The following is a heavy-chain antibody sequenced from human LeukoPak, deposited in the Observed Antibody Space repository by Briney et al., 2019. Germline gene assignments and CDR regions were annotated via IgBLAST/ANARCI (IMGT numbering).Heavy chain of an antibody. CDR3: ARGDSSGYYYSYFDY. D-gene: IGHD3-22*01. CDR1: GFTVSSNY. J-gene: IGHJ4*02. Sequence: PGGSLRLSCAASGFTVSSNYMSWVRQAPGKGLEWVSVIYSGGSTYYADSVKGRFTISRDNSKNTLYLQMNSLRAEDTAVYYCARGDSSGYYYSYFDYWGQGTLVTVSS. CDR2: IYSGGST. V-gene: IGHV3-66*01.